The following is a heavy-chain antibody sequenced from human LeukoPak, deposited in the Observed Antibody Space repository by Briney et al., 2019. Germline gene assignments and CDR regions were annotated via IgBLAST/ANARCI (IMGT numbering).Heavy chain of an antibody. Sequence: PGGSLRLSCAASGFTFSSYGMHWVRQAPGKGLEWVAVISYDGSNKYYADSVKGRFTISRDNSKNTLYLQMNSLRAEDTAVYYCARDQEVLRYFDWLSPFNYWGQGTLVTVSS. CDR3: ARDQEVLRYFDWLSPFNY. D-gene: IGHD3-9*01. V-gene: IGHV3-30*03. J-gene: IGHJ4*02. CDR1: GFTFSSYG. CDR2: ISYDGSNK.